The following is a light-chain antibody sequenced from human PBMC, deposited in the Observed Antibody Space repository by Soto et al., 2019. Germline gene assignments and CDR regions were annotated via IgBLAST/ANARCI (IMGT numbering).Light chain of an antibody. CDR2: DVS. V-gene: IGLV2-14*01. CDR3: SSYSSSSTYVV. Sequence: QSALTQPASVSGSPGQSITISCTGTSSDVGGYDFVSWYQQPPGKAPKLMISDVSNRPSGVSNRFSGSKSGNTASLTISGLQDEDEADYYCSSYSSSSTYVVFGGGTKLTVL. CDR1: SSDVGGYDF. J-gene: IGLJ2*01.